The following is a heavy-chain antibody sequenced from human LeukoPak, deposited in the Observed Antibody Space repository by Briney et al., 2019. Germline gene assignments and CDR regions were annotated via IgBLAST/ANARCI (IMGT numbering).Heavy chain of an antibody. J-gene: IGHJ4*02. Sequence: GGSLRLSCAASGFTFSSYSMNRVRQAPGRGLEWVSSISSSSSYIYYADSVKGRFTISRDNAKNSLYLQMNSLRAEDTAVYYCARDDYVWGSYRSNNHFYYWGQGTLVTVSS. V-gene: IGHV3-21*01. CDR3: ARDDYVWGSYRSNNHFYY. CDR2: ISSSSSYI. CDR1: GFTFSSYS. D-gene: IGHD3-16*02.